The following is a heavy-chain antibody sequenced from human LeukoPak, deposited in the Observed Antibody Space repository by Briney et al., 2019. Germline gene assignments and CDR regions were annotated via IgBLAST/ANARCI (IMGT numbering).Heavy chain of an antibody. CDR3: ARYYYDSSGYIDY. CDR1: GYTFTGYY. Sequence: ASVKVSCKASGYTFTGYYMHWVRQAPGQGLEWVGRINPNSGGTNYAQKFQGRVTMTRDTSISTAYMELSRLRSDDTAVYYCARYYYDSSGYIDYWGQGTLVTLSS. J-gene: IGHJ4*02. V-gene: IGHV1-2*06. D-gene: IGHD3-22*01. CDR2: INPNSGGT.